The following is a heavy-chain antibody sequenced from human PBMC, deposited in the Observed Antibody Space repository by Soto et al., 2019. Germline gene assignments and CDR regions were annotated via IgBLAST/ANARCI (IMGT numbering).Heavy chain of an antibody. CDR3: ATTTAVIVAQGPMDV. V-gene: IGHV1-69-2*01. CDR1: GFKFIDYY. J-gene: IGHJ6*02. CDR2: VDPEDGET. D-gene: IGHD2-21*01. Sequence: EVQLVQSGAEVKKPGATVKISRKVSGFKFIDYYLYWVQQAPGKALEWMGRVDPEDGETVYSEKFQGRLTITADTSRDIAHMELSGLRSEDTAVYFCATTTAVIVAQGPMDVWGQGTTVIVSS.